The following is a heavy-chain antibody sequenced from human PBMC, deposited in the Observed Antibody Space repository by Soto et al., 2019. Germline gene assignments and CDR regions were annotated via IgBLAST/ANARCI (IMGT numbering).Heavy chain of an antibody. CDR2: INAGNGNT. V-gene: IGHV1-3*01. CDR1: GYTLTSYA. CDR3: ASHIAARPGDFDI. Sequence: ASVKVSCKASGYTLTSYAMHWVRQAPGQRLEWMGWINAGNGNTKYSQKFQGRVTITRDTSASTAYMELSSLRSEDTAVYYCASHIAARPGDFDIWGQGTMVTVSS. D-gene: IGHD6-6*01. J-gene: IGHJ3*02.